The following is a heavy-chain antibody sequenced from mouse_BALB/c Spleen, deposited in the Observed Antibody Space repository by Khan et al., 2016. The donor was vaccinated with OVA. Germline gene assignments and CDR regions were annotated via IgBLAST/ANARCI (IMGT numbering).Heavy chain of an antibody. CDR2: IYPGDVNT. CDR1: GYTFTTYY. V-gene: IGHV1S56*01. CDR3: AREGYYGNYRAWFAY. D-gene: IGHD2-1*01. Sequence: VQLQQSGPELVKPGASVRISCKTSGYTFTTYYINWLKQRPGQGLEWIGWIYPGDVNTKYNEKFKDKATLTADKSSSTAYMQLSSLTSADSAVYFCAREGYYGNYRAWFAYWGQGTLVTVST. J-gene: IGHJ3*01.